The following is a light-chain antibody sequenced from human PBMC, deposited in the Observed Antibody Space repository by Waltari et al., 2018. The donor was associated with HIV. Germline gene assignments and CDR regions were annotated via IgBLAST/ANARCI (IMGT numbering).Light chain of an antibody. J-gene: IGLJ2*01. CDR2: DDS. V-gene: IGLV3-21*02. Sequence: SYVLTQPPSVSVAPGQTARITCGGSSIGSKSVHWYQQKPGQAPVLVVSDDSDRPSGIPARFSGSKSGNTATLTISRVEAGDEADYYCQVWYSLTDPVVFGGGTKLTVL. CDR3: QVWYSLTDPVV. CDR1: SIGSKS.